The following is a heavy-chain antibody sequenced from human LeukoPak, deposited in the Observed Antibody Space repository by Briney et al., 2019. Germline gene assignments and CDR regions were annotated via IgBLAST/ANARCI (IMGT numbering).Heavy chain of an antibody. CDR1: GFTFSSYS. CDR3: AKAYGSGYYYAYFDY. CDR2: VGGSGGST. Sequence: GGSLRLSCAASGFTFSSYSMNWARQAPGKGLDWVSGVGGSGGSTYYADSVKGRFTISRDNSKNTLFMQMNSLRAEDTAVYYCAKAYGSGYYYAYFDYWGQGTLVTVSS. V-gene: IGHV3-23*01. D-gene: IGHD3-10*01. J-gene: IGHJ4*02.